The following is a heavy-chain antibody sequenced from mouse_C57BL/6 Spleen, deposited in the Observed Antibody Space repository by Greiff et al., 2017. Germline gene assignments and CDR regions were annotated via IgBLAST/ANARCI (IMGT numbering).Heavy chain of an antibody. V-gene: IGHV3-6*01. CDR1: GYSITSGYY. CDR3: GPMYDYDWYFDV. CDR2: ISYDGSN. D-gene: IGHD2-4*01. J-gene: IGHJ1*03. Sequence: EVQLVESGPGLVKPSQSLSLSCSVTGYSITSGYYWNWIRQFPGNKLEWMGYISYDGSNNYNPSLKNRISITRDTSKNQFFLKLNSVTTEDTATYYCGPMYDYDWYFDVWGTGTTVTVSS.